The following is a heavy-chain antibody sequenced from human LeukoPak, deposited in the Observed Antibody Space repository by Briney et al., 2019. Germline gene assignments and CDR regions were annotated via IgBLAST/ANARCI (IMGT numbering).Heavy chain of an antibody. D-gene: IGHD3-22*01. CDR1: GFTFSKAW. Sequence: PGGSLRLSCAASGFTFSKAWMSWVRQAPGKGLEWVAVIYSGGSTYYADSVKGRFTISRHISKNTLYLQMNSLRPEDTAVYYCAVTYYYDSSGYSYKYFDYWGQGTLVTVSS. V-gene: IGHV3-53*04. CDR3: AVTYYYDSSGYSYKYFDY. CDR2: IYSGGST. J-gene: IGHJ4*02.